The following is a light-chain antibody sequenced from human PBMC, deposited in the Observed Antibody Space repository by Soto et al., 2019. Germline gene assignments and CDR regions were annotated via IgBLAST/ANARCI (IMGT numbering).Light chain of an antibody. CDR2: EVS. CDR3: SSYAGSNNLV. V-gene: IGLV2-8*01. Sequence: QSVLTQPPSASGSPGQSVTISCTGTSSDVGGYNYVSWYQQHPGKAPKLMIYEVSKRPSGVPDRVSGSKSGNTASLTVSGLQAEEEADYYCSSYAGSNNLVFGGGTKLTVL. CDR1: SSDVGGYNY. J-gene: IGLJ3*02.